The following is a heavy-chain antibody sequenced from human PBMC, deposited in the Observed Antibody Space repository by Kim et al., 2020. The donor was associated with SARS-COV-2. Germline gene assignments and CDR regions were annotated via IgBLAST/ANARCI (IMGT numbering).Heavy chain of an antibody. Sequence: SETLSLTCTVSGGSISSSSYYWGWIRQPPGKGLEWIGSIYYSGSTYYNPSLKSRVTISVDTSKNQFSLKLSSVTAADTAVYYCAIHSMVWLTTRGGFDY. CDR2: IYYSGST. CDR1: GGSISSSSYY. J-gene: IGHJ4*01. V-gene: IGHV4-39*01. CDR3: AIHSMVWLTTRGGFDY. D-gene: IGHD2-8*01.